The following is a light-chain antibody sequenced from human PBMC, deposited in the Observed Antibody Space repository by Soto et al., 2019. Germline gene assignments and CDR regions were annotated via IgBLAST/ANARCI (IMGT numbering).Light chain of an antibody. Sequence: ALQMTQSPSSLSASVGDRVTITCRASQGIRNDLGWYQQKPGKAPKVLIYAASTLLSGVPSRFSGSGSGTDFTLTISSLQPEDFATYYCLQDYDYPLAFGQGTKVEIK. CDR2: AAS. J-gene: IGKJ1*01. CDR1: QGIRND. CDR3: LQDYDYPLA. V-gene: IGKV1-6*02.